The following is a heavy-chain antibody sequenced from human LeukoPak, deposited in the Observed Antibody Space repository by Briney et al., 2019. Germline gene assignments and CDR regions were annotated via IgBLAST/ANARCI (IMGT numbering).Heavy chain of an antibody. CDR2: ISSSGSTI. D-gene: IGHD3-3*01. CDR3: ARVTSPYVFDI. Sequence: GGSLTLSCAASGFTFSDYYMSWIRQAPGKGLEWVSYISSSGSTIYYADSVKGRFTMSRDNAKNSLYLQMNSLRAEDTAVYYCARVTSPYVFDIWGQGTMVTVSS. V-gene: IGHV3-11*04. CDR1: GFTFSDYY. J-gene: IGHJ3*02.